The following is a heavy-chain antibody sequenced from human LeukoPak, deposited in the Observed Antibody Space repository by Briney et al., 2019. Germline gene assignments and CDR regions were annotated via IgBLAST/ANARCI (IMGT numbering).Heavy chain of an antibody. Sequence: PGGSLRLSCAASGSTVSSNYMSWVRQAPGKGLEWVSVIYSGGSTYYADSVKGRFTISRDNSKNTLYLQMNSLRAEDTAVYYCASSGYCSGGSCPDYYYYGMDVWGQGTTVTVSS. CDR3: ASSGYCSGGSCPDYYYYGMDV. V-gene: IGHV3-53*01. CDR2: IYSGGST. D-gene: IGHD2-15*01. CDR1: GSTVSSNY. J-gene: IGHJ6*02.